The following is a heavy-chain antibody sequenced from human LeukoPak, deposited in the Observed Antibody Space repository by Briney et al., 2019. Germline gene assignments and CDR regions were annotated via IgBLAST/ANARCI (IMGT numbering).Heavy chain of an antibody. CDR3: ARDNPYYYYMDV. CDR2: INHSGST. CDR1: GGSFSGYY. D-gene: IGHD1-14*01. Sequence: SETLSLTCAVYGGSFSGYYWSWIRQSPGKGLEWIGEINHSGSTNYNPSLKSRVTISVDTSKNQFSLKLSSVTAADTAVYYCARDNPYYYYMDVWGKGTTVTISS. J-gene: IGHJ6*03. V-gene: IGHV4-34*01.